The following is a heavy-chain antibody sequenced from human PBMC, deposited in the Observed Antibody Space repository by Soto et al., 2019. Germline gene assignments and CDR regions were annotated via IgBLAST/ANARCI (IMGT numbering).Heavy chain of an antibody. J-gene: IGHJ4*02. V-gene: IGHV1-18*01. CDR2: ISAYNGNT. Sequence: QVELVQSGAEVKKPGASVKVSCKASGYTFTSYAISWLRQAPGQGLEWMGWISAYNGNTNYAQKLQGRVTMTTDTSTCTAYMELRSLRFDDTAVYYCARDPPTLASAGREDYWGQGILVTVSS. CDR1: GYTFTSYA. CDR3: ARDPPTLASAGREDY. D-gene: IGHD6-13*01.